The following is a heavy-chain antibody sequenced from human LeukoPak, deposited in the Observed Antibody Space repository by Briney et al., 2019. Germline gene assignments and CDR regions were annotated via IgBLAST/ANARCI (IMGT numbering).Heavy chain of an antibody. CDR1: GGSISSYY. J-gene: IGHJ4*02. V-gene: IGHV4-59*12. CDR2: IYYSGST. Sequence: SETLSLTCTVSGGSISSYYWSWIRQPPGKGLEWIGYIYYSGSTNYNPSLKSRVTISVDTSANHVSLQLTSVTAADTAVYYCAREGGPYRPLDYSGQGTLVTVSS. CDR3: AREGGPYRPLDY.